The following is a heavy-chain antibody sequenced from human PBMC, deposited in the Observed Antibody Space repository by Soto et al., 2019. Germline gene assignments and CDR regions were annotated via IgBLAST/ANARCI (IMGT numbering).Heavy chain of an antibody. V-gene: IGHV3-7*04. CDR3: ARDTGYHSGWGY. J-gene: IGHJ4*02. Sequence: EVQLVESGGDLVQPGGSLRLSCAASGFTFSSNWMSWVRQAAGQGLEWVANVNQDGSGRYYVDSVKGRFTISRDNAKNSLYLQMNSLRAEDTAVYYCARDTGYHSGWGYWGQGTLVIVSS. CDR2: VNQDGSGR. CDR1: GFTFSSNW. D-gene: IGHD6-19*01.